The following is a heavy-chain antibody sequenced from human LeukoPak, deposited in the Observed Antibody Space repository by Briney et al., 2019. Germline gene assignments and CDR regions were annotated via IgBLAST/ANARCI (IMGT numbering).Heavy chain of an antibody. Sequence: GGSLRLSCAASGFTFSSYSMNWVRRAPGKGLEWVSYITSSSSIIYYADSVKGRFTISRDNAKNTLYLQMNSLRAEDTAVYYCARVYSGGSSARYYYYMDVWGKGTTVTVSS. D-gene: IGHD2-15*01. CDR3: ARVYSGGSSARYYYYMDV. J-gene: IGHJ6*03. V-gene: IGHV3-48*04. CDR1: GFTFSSYS. CDR2: ITSSSSII.